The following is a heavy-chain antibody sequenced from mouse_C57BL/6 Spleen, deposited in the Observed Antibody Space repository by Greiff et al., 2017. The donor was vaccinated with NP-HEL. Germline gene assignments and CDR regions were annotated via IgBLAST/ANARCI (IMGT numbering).Heavy chain of an antibody. CDR2: IYPGDGDT. J-gene: IGHJ4*01. CDR3: ARGSDYGSSPLCAMDY. Sequence: QVQLQQSGAELVKPGASVKISCKASGYAFSSYWMNWVKQRPGKGLEWIGQIYPGDGDTNYNGKFKGKATLTADKSSSTAYMQLSSLTSEDSAVYFCARGSDYGSSPLCAMDYWGQGTSVTVSS. V-gene: IGHV1-80*01. CDR1: GYAFSSYW. D-gene: IGHD1-1*01.